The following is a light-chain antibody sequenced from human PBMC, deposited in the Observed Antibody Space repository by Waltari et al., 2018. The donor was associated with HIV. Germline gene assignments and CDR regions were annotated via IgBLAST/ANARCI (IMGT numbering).Light chain of an antibody. J-gene: IGKJ4*01. CDR3: QQYYTTPT. CDR1: QSVLHSSNNKNY. V-gene: IGKV4-1*01. Sequence: DIVMTQSPDSLAVSLGERATIHCKSSQSVLHSSNNKNYLAWYQQKPTQPPKLLIYWASTRESGVPDRFSGSGSGTDFTLTISSLQAEDVAVYYCQQYYTTPTFGGGTKVEIK. CDR2: WAS.